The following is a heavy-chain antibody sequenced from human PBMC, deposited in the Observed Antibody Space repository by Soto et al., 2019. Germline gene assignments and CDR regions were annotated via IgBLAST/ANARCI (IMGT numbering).Heavy chain of an antibody. CDR3: ASHMVRGVPFGY. Sequence: SETLSLTCTVSGGSISPYYWAWIRQSPGKGLEWIGYIYYSGTTSYNPSLKSRVTISVDTSKNQFSLKLSSVTAADTAVYYCASHMVRGVPFGYWGQGTLVTVSS. V-gene: IGHV4-59*08. D-gene: IGHD3-10*01. CDR1: GGSISPYY. CDR2: IYYSGTT. J-gene: IGHJ4*02.